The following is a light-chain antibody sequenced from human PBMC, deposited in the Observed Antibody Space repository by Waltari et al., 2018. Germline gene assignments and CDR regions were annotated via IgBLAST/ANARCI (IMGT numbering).Light chain of an antibody. CDR3: GTWDSSLSGAV. J-gene: IGLJ7*01. CDR2: ENT. V-gene: IGLV1-51*02. Sequence: QSVLTQPPSVSAAPGQRVTISCSGGSSNLGNNYLSWYLQFPGTAPKLLIYENTERPSGIPGRFSGSKSGTSATLDITGLQAGDEADYYCGTWDSSLSGAVFGGGTHLTVL. CDR1: SSNLGNNY.